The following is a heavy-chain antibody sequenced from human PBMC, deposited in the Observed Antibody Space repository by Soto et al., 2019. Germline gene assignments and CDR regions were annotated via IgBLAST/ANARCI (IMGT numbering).Heavy chain of an antibody. CDR1: GFTFSSYG. CDR2: IWYDGSNK. J-gene: IGHJ4*02. V-gene: IGHV3-33*01. Sequence: QVQLVESGGGVVQPGRSLRLSCAASGFTFSSYGMHWVRXXXXXXXXXVAVIWYDGSNKYYADSVKGRFTISRDNXXXXXXXXXXXXXXXXXXXXXXXXXXXXXVXTXPIDYWGQGTLVTVSS. CDR3: XXXXXXXVXTXPIDY.